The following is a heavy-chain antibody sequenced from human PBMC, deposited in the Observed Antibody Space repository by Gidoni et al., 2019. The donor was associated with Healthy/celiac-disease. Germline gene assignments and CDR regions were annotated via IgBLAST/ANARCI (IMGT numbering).Heavy chain of an antibody. CDR3: ARDFWSGYTPYYYYYGMDV. CDR1: A. CDR2: ISYDGSNK. V-gene: IGHV3-30*01. Sequence: AMHWVRQAPGKGLEWVAVISYDGSNKYYEDSVKGRFTISRDNSKTTLYLQMNSLRAEDTAVYYCARDFWSGYTPYYYYYGMDVWGQGTTVTVSS. D-gene: IGHD3-3*01. J-gene: IGHJ6*02.